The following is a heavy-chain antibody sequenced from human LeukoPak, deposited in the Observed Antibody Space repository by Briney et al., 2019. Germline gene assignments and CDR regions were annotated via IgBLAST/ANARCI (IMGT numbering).Heavy chain of an antibody. V-gene: IGHV3-11*06. J-gene: IGHJ2*01. CDR3: ARRAMGYGSGPISHWYFDL. CDR1: GFTFSDYY. D-gene: IGHD3-10*01. Sequence: GGSLRLSCAASGFTFSDYYMSWIRQAPGKGLEWVSDISSSSSYTNYADSVKGRFTISRDNAKNSLYLQMNSLRAEDTAVYYCARRAMGYGSGPISHWYFDLWGRGTLVTVSS. CDR2: ISSSSSYT.